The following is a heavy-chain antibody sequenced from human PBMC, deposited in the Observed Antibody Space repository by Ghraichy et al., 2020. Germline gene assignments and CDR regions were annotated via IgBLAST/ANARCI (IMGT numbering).Heavy chain of an antibody. CDR2: IYHSGST. CDR1: GGSISSGGYS. V-gene: IGHV4-30-2*01. CDR3: ARGAVEGLYYYYGMDV. Sequence: SETLSLTCAVSGGSISSGGYSWSWIRQPPGKGLEWIGYIYHSGSTYYNPPLKSRVTISVDRSKNQFSLKLSSVTAADTAVYYCARGAVEGLYYYYGMDVWGQGTTVTVSS. J-gene: IGHJ6*02.